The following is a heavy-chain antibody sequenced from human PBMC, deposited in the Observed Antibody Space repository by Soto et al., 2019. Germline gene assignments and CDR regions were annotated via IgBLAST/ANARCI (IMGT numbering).Heavy chain of an antibody. V-gene: IGHV1-69*13. Sequence: SVKVSCKASGGTFSSYAISWVRQAPGQGLEWMGGIIPIFGTANYAQKFQGRVTITADESTSTAYVELSSLRSEDTAVYYCARDATYSSSFYGMEGWGQGTTVTGS. CDR2: IIPIFGTA. CDR3: ARDATYSSSFYGMEG. J-gene: IGHJ6*01. D-gene: IGHD6-6*01. CDR1: GGTFSSYA.